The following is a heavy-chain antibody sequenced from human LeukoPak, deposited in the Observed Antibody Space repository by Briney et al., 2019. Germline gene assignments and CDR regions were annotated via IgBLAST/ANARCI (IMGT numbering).Heavy chain of an antibody. CDR1: GFTFNRFG. Sequence: GGSLRLSCAGSGFTFNRFGIHWVRQAPGKGREWVALIRYDGNDHWYGDSAKGRFTISRDNSRDTVYLQMDGLRDEDTAVYYCARWGIVGHDAFDLWGQGTMVTVSS. V-gene: IGHV3-33*01. CDR3: ARWGIVGHDAFDL. J-gene: IGHJ3*01. D-gene: IGHD2-15*01. CDR2: IRYDGNDH.